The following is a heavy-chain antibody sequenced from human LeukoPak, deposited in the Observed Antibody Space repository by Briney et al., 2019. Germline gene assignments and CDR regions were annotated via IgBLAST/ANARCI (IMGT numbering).Heavy chain of an antibody. Sequence: GGSLRLSCAASGFTFSSYSMNWVRQAPGKGLEWVSYISSSSSTIYYADSVKGRFTISRDNAKNSLYLQMNSLRAEDTAVYYCAKQGKSYYYYMDVWGKGTTVTVSS. CDR1: GFTFSSYS. D-gene: IGHD7-27*01. J-gene: IGHJ6*03. CDR2: ISSSSSTI. V-gene: IGHV3-48*04. CDR3: AKQGKSYYYYMDV.